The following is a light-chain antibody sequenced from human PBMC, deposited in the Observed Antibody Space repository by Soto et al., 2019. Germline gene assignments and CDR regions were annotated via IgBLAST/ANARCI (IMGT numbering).Light chain of an antibody. CDR2: EVR. V-gene: IGLV2-18*01. Sequence: QSVLTQPASVSGSPGQSITISCTGTSGDIGSYNRVSWYQQHPGKAPKLIIYEVRNRPSGVPDRFSGSRSANTASLTISGLQAEDEADYYCSLYTSSSTFVFGTGTKLTVL. J-gene: IGLJ1*01. CDR3: SLYTSSSTFV. CDR1: SGDIGSYNR.